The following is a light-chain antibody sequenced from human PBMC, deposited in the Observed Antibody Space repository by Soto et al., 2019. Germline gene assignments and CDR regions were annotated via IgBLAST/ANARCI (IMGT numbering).Light chain of an antibody. CDR1: SDSIASNY. CDR2: QDD. J-gene: IGLJ2*01. Sequence: NFMLTQPHSVSESPGKTVTISCTRSSDSIASNYVQWYQQRPGSAPTTVIYQDDQRPSGVPDRFSGSLDKSSNSASLTISGLKTEDEAAYYCQSYDNTNIIFGGGTKLTVL. V-gene: IGLV6-57*04. CDR3: QSYDNTNII.